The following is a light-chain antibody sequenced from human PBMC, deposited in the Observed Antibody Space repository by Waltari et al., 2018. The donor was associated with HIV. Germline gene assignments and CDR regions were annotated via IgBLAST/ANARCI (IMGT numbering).Light chain of an antibody. CDR2: VAS. J-gene: IGKJ2*01. V-gene: IGKV3-20*01. CDR1: QSVNSNY. Sequence: EIVLTQSPGTLSLSPGARATLSCRASQSVNSNYLAWYQQKPGQAPRLLIYVASSRATGIPDRFSGSGSGTDFTLTISRLEPEDVATYYCQQYFSVPYTFGQGTKLEIK. CDR3: QQYFSVPYT.